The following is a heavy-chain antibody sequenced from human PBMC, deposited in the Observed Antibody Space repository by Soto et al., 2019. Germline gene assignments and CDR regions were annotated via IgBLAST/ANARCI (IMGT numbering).Heavy chain of an antibody. CDR1: GFIFSSVW. V-gene: IGHV3-7*03. D-gene: IGHD5-18*01. J-gene: IGHJ4*02. Sequence: GGSLRLSCVVSGFIFSSVWMTWVRQAPGKGLECVANIKYDGSEEYYVDSVKGRFTISRDNAKNSHYLQMNSLRPEDTALYYCVRSKGGYSYGTPFDYWGQGTLVTVSS. CDR3: VRSKGGYSYGTPFDY. CDR2: IKYDGSEE.